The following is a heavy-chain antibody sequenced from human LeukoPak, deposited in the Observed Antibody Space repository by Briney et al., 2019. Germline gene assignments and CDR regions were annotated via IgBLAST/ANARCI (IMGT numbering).Heavy chain of an antibody. Sequence: SGGSLRLSCAGSGFIFNNYAMHWVRQPPGKGLEWVSGISWNSGSIDYADSVKGRFTISRDNAKNTLYLQMNSLRAEDTAVYYCTSDSPDYGMDVWGQGTTVIVSS. V-gene: IGHV3-9*01. CDR2: ISWNSGSI. CDR1: GFIFNNYA. CDR3: TSDSPDYGMDV. J-gene: IGHJ6*02.